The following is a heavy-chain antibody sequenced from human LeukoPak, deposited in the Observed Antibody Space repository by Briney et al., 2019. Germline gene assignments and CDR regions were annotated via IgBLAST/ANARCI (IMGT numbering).Heavy chain of an antibody. V-gene: IGHV1-2*02. Sequence: GASVKVSCKASGYTFTGYYMHWVRQAPGQGLEWMGWINPDSGGTNYAEKFQGRVTMTRDTSISTAYMELSRLRSDDTAVYYCARPPGRDGYNRYEYWGQGTLVTVSS. CDR2: INPDSGGT. CDR1: GYTFTGYY. D-gene: IGHD5-24*01. J-gene: IGHJ4*02. CDR3: ARPPGRDGYNRYEY.